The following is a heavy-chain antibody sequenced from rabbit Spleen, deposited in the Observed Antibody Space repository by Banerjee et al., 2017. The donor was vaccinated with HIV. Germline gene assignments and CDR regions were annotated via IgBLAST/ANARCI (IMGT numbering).Heavy chain of an antibody. V-gene: IGHV1S43*01. J-gene: IGHJ4*01. D-gene: IGHD7-1*01. Sequence: QSLEESGGDLVKPGASLTLTCTASGIDFSSYNYMSWVRQAPGKGLEWIGCIDPIFGTTNYATWVNGRFSISRENTQNTLYLQLNSLTVADTATYFCVREAGYAGYGGYEMWGPGTLVTVS. CDR3: VREAGYAGYGGYEM. CDR1: GIDFSSYNY. CDR2: IDPIFGTT.